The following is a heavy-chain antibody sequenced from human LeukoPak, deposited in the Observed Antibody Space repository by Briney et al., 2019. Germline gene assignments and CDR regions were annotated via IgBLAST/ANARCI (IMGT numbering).Heavy chain of an antibody. V-gene: IGHV3-21*01. CDR1: GFTFSSYS. J-gene: IGHJ4*02. CDR3: ARGFGIGYYDFSQAPGDGYYFDY. Sequence: GGSLRLSCAASGFTFSSYSMNWVRQAPGNWLEWVSSISSSSSYIYYADSVKGRFTISRDNAKNSLYLQMNSLRAEDTAVYYCARGFGIGYYDFSQAPGDGYYFDYWGQGTLVTVSS. CDR2: ISSSSSYI. D-gene: IGHD3-3*01.